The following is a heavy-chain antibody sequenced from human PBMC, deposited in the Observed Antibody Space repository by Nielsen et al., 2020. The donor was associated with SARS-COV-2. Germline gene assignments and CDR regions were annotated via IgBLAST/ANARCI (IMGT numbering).Heavy chain of an antibody. V-gene: IGHV1-69*13. Sequence: SVKVSCKASGYTFTSYYMHWVRQAPGQGLEWMGGIIPIFGTANYAQKFQGRVTITADESTSTAYMELSSLRSEDTAVYYCARSGDCSSTSCYGPYYYYYMDVWGKGTTVTVSS. CDR3: ARSGDCSSTSCYGPYYYYYMDV. J-gene: IGHJ6*03. CDR1: GYTFTSYY. CDR2: IIPIFGTA. D-gene: IGHD2-2*01.